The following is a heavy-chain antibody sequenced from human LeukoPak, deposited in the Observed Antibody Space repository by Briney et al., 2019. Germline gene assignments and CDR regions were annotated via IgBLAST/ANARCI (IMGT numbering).Heavy chain of an antibody. CDR2: ISGSGGST. J-gene: IGHJ4*02. CDR1: GFTFRSYG. V-gene: IGHV3-23*01. Sequence: GGTLRLSCAASGFTFRSYGMSWVRQAPGKGLEWVSAISGSGGSTYYADSVKGRFTISRDNSKNTLYLQMNSLRAEDTAVYYCARGEVFFDYWGQGTLVTVSS. CDR3: ARGEVFFDY. D-gene: IGHD3-10*01.